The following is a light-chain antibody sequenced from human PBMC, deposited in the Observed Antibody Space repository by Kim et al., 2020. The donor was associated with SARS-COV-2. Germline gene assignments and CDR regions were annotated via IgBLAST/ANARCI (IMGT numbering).Light chain of an antibody. V-gene: IGKV3-20*01. Sequence: SPGERATLSCRASQSVRSNYLAWYQQRAGQAPRLLIYGASSRATGMPDRFSGSGSGTDFTLTISRLEPEDYAVYYCQQYATSPWTFGQGTKVDIK. CDR2: GAS. J-gene: IGKJ1*01. CDR3: QQYATSPWT. CDR1: QSVRSNY.